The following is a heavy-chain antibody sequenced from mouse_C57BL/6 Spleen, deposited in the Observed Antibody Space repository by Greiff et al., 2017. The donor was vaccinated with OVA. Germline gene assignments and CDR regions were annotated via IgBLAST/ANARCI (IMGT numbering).Heavy chain of an antibody. CDR3: ARFTPYYAMDD. J-gene: IGHJ4*01. V-gene: IGHV15-2*01. CDR2: ILPSIGST. CDR1: DLEVFPIAY. Sequence: QVQLQQSGSELRSPGSSVKLSCKDFDLEVFPIAYMSWVRQKPGHGFEWIGGILPSIGSTFYSEKCEYKATLDADTLSNTAYLELNSLTSEDSAIYYCARFTPYYAMDDWGQGTSVTVSS.